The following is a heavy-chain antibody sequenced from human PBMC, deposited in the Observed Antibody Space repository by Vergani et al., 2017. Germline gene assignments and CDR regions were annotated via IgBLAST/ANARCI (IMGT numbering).Heavy chain of an antibody. J-gene: IGHJ4*02. CDR1: GFTFTSSA. CDR2: IVVGSGNT. CDR3: ARGRDRSGSISLGY. D-gene: IGHD3-10*01. Sequence: QMQLVQSGPEVKKPGTSVKVSCKASGFTFTSSAMQWVRQARGQRLEWIGWIVVGSGNTNYAQKFQERVTITRDMSTSTAYMELSRLRSDDTAVYYCARGRDRSGSISLGYWGQGTLVTVSS. V-gene: IGHV1-58*02.